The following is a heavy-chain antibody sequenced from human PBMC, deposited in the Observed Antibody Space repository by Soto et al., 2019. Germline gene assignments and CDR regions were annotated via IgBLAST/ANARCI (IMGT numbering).Heavy chain of an antibody. CDR2: ISGSGGST. D-gene: IGHD3-16*02. CDR3: AGHMITFGGVIVPSDY. V-gene: IGHV3-23*01. CDR1: GFTFSSYA. Sequence: GESLRLSCAASGFTFSSYAMSWVRQAPGKGLEWVSAISGSGGSTYYADSVKGRFTISRDNSKNTLYLQMNSLRAEDTAVYYCAGHMITFGGVIVPSDYWGQGTLVTVSS. J-gene: IGHJ4*02.